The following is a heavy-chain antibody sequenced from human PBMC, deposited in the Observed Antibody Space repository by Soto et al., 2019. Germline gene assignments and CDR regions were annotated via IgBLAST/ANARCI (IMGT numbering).Heavy chain of an antibody. Sequence: SETLSLTCTVSDGSISSGGYYWSWIRQHPGKGLEWIGYIYYSGSTYYNPSLKSRVTISVDTSKNQFSLKLSSVTAADTAVYYCARVCTRYYDFWSGYYYYYYYMDVWGKGTTVTVSS. J-gene: IGHJ6*03. CDR1: DGSISSGGYY. CDR3: ARVCTRYYDFWSGYYYYYYYMDV. D-gene: IGHD3-3*01. CDR2: IYYSGST. V-gene: IGHV4-31*03.